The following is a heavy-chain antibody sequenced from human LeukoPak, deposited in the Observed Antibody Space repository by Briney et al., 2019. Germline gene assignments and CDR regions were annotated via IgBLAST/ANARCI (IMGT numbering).Heavy chain of an antibody. J-gene: IGHJ6*02. V-gene: IGHV3-21*01. Sequence: GKSLRLSCAASGFTFSSYSMNWVRQAPGKGLEWVSSISSSSSYIYYADSVKGRFTISRDNAKNSLYLQMNSLRAEDTAVYYCARDVFWSGYPVNYYYYGMDVWGQGTTVTVSS. CDR2: ISSSSSYI. D-gene: IGHD3-3*01. CDR1: GFTFSSYS. CDR3: ARDVFWSGYPVNYYYYGMDV.